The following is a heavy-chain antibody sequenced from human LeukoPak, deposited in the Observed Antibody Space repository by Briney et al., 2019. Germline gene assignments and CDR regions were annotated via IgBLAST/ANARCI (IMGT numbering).Heavy chain of an antibody. V-gene: IGHV4-61*08. Sequence: SETLSLTCTVSGGSISSGGYYWSWIRQHPGKGLEWIGYIYYSGSTNYNPSLKSRVTISVDTSKNQFSLKLSSVTAADTAVYYCARHHSSWPFDYWGQGTLVTVSS. CDR1: GGSISSGGYY. J-gene: IGHJ4*02. D-gene: IGHD6-13*01. CDR3: ARHHSSWPFDY. CDR2: IYYSGST.